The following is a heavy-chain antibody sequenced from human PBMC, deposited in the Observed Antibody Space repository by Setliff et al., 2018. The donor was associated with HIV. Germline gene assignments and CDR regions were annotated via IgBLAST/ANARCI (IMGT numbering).Heavy chain of an antibody. D-gene: IGHD4-4*01. CDR1: GGSMSTYY. Sequence: PSETLSLTCTVSGGSMSTYYWSWIRQPPGKGLEWIGYIYTSGSTNYNPSLRSRVTISVDTSKNHFSLRLSSVTAADTAVYYCVRASHMTPGNLLHSTGPYYSYYMDVWGRGTTVTVSS. J-gene: IGHJ6*03. CDR2: IYTSGST. CDR3: VRASHMTPGNLLHSTGPYYSYYMDV. V-gene: IGHV4-4*08.